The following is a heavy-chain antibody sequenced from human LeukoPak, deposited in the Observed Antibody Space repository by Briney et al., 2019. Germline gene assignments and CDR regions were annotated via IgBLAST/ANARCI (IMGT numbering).Heavy chain of an antibody. J-gene: IGHJ4*02. CDR1: GFTFSNYA. Sequence: GGSLRLSCAASGFTFSNYAMTWVRQAPGTRLEWVSTISGSGGGTYYADSMKGRFTISRDNSKNTLYLQVNSLRAEDTAIYYCARRNWFDYWGQGTLVTVSS. CDR3: ARRNWFDY. D-gene: IGHD1-1*01. CDR2: ISGSGGGT. V-gene: IGHV3-23*01.